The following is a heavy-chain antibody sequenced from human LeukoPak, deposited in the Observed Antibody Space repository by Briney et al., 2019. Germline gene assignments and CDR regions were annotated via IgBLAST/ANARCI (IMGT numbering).Heavy chain of an antibody. CDR2: ISYDGSNK. CDR3: ARGSSYSSGWYYFDY. CDR1: GFTFSSYS. J-gene: IGHJ4*02. V-gene: IGHV3-30*03. Sequence: PGGSLRLSCVASGFTFSSYSMNWVRQAPGKGLEWVAVISYDGSNKYYADSVKGRFTISRDNSKNTLYLQMNSLRAEDTAVYYCARGSSYSSGWYYFDYWGQGTLVTVSS. D-gene: IGHD6-19*01.